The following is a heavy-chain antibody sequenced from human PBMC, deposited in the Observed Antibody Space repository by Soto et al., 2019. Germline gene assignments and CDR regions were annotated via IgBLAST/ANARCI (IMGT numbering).Heavy chain of an antibody. D-gene: IGHD2-8*01. CDR2: ISGSGDGT. Sequence: EVQLLESGGGVAQRGGSLRLSCAPSGFTVSSHAMSWVRQATGKGLEWVASISGSGDGTYYGDSVKGRFTISRDSSSSTLYLQMNNLRGEDTAVYFCTKSRRGILMVYGFGGMDVWGQGTTVTVSS. CDR3: TKSRRGILMVYGFGGMDV. V-gene: IGHV3-23*01. CDR1: GFTVSSHA. J-gene: IGHJ6*02.